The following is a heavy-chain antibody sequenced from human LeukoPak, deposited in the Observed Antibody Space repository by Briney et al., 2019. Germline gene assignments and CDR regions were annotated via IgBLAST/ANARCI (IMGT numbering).Heavy chain of an antibody. CDR2: IYYSGST. CDR3: ARIRSGYFDY. J-gene: IGHJ4*02. D-gene: IGHD3-22*01. Sequence: PSETLSPTCTVSGGSISSSSYYWGWIRQPPGTGLEWIGSIYYSGSTYYNPSLKSRVTISVDTSKNQFSLKLSTVTAADTAVYYCARIRSGYFDYWGRGTLVTVSS. CDR1: GGSISSSSYY. V-gene: IGHV4-39*01.